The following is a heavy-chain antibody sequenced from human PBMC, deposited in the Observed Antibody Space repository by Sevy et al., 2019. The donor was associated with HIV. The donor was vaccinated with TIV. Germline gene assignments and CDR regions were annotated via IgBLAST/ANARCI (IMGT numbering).Heavy chain of an antibody. Sequence: GGSLRLSCAAYGFSFSGSDMHWVRQSTGKGLEWISSIGTLDDTFYAESVKGRFTIFRDNGKSSFYLQMNTLRVGDTARYYCVRGLQSHCDRTACPLDHWGQGTLVTVSS. CDR2: IGTLDDT. CDR3: VRGLQSHCDRTACPLDH. D-gene: IGHD2-21*01. CDR1: GFSFSGSD. J-gene: IGHJ4*02. V-gene: IGHV3-13*04.